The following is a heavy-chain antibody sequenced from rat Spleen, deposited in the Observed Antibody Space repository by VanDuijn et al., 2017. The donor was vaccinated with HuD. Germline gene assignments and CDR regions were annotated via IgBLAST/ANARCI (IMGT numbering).Heavy chain of an antibody. CDR2: ISTGGGNT. Sequence: EVQLVESGGGLVQPGRSLKLSCAASGFTFSNYDMAWVRQAPTKGLEWIASISTGGGNTYYRDSVKGRFTISRDNAKNTQYLQMDSLRSEDTATDYCARHGYSSYYFDYWGQGVMVTVSS. D-gene: IGHD1-8*01. V-gene: IGHV5S13*01. CDR1: GFTFSNYD. J-gene: IGHJ2*01. CDR3: ARHGYSSYYFDY.